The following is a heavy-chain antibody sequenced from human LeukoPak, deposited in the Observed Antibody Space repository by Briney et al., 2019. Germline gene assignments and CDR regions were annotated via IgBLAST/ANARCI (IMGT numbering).Heavy chain of an antibody. V-gene: IGHV1-46*01. Sequence: ASVKVSCKASGYTFTNYYIHWVRQAPGQGLEWTGIINPSGGSTSYAQKFQGRVTMTRDTSTNTVYMELSSLRSEDTAVYYCAREGPYSDSSRSRFDYWGRGTLVTVSS. CDR2: INPSGGST. CDR3: AREGPYSDSSRSRFDY. J-gene: IGHJ4*02. CDR1: GYTFTNYY. D-gene: IGHD6-6*01.